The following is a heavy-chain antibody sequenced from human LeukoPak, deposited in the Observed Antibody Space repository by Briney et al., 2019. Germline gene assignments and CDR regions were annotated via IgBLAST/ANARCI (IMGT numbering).Heavy chain of an antibody. CDR2: IESYGTPM. CDR3: ARDMDNKPDF. D-gene: IGHD1-1*01. J-gene: IGHJ4*02. Sequence: GGSLRLSCAASGFIFSDYYMSWIRQPPGRGLEWVAYIESYGTPMYYADSVEGRFTISRDNANSALYLHMNSLRADDTAVYYCARDMDNKPDFWGQGTLVTVSS. V-gene: IGHV3-11*01. CDR1: GFIFSDYY.